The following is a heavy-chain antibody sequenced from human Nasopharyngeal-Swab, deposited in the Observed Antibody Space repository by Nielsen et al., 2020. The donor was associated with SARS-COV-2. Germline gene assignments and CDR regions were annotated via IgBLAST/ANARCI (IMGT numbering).Heavy chain of an antibody. V-gene: IGHV4-34*01. J-gene: IGHJ4*02. CDR2: INHSGST. CDR3: AGSQMTTVTTRTRAWGY. CDR1: GGSFSGYY. Sequence: SETLSLTCAVYGGSFSGYYWSWIRQPPGKGLEWIGEINHSGSTNYNPSLKSRVTISVDTSKNQFSLKLSSVTAADTAVYYCAGSQMTTVTTRTRAWGYWGQGTLVTVSS. D-gene: IGHD4-17*01.